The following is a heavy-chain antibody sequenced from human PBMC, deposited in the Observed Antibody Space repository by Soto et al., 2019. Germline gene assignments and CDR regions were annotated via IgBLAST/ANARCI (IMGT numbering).Heavy chain of an antibody. V-gene: IGHV4-59*08. CDR3: ARHGFGSLHGLVDV. CDR2: IQYSGYS. J-gene: IGHJ6*02. D-gene: IGHD3-10*01. Sequence: QVNLQEPAPGRVKPSETLPPTCTVSGGSFTNYYCTWFRQPPGKGLEWIGYIQYSGYSAYNLSLKRRVTMSMDTSKTQFSLMLESVTATDTAVYYCARHGFGSLHGLVDVWGQGTTVIVSS. CDR1: GGSFTNYY.